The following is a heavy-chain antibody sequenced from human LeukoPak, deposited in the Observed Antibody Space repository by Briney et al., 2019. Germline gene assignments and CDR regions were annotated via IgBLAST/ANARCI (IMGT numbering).Heavy chain of an antibody. CDR2: IKSKTDGGTT. CDR1: GFTFSNAW. J-gene: IGHJ6*02. V-gene: IGHV3-15*01. Sequence: PGGSLRLSCAASGFTFSNAWMSWVRQAPGKGLEWVGRIKSKTDGGTTDYAAPVKGRFTISRDDSKNTLYLQMNSLKTEDTAVYYCTTDYRTVPYYYYYGMDVWGQGTTVTVSS. CDR3: TTDYRTVPYYYYYGMDV.